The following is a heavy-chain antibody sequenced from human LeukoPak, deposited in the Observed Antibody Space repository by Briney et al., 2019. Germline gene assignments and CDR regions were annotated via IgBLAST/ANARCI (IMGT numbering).Heavy chain of an antibody. CDR2: IWSDGTKK. J-gene: IGHJ4*02. CDR3: VRDNYNGYPDY. Sequence: GGSLRLSCAASGFHFSSYGMQWVRQAPGKGLEWVAVIWSDGTKKYYEDSVKGRFTISRDDSKNMLHLQMNSLRAEDTAVYYCVRDNYNGYPDYWGQGTRVTVSS. D-gene: IGHD5-18*01. CDR1: GFHFSSYG. V-gene: IGHV3-33*01.